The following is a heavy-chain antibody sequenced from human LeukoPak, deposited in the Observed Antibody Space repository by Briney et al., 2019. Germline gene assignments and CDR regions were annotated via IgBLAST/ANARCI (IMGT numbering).Heavy chain of an antibody. CDR1: GYTFTDYY. Sequence: GASVKVSFKASGYTFTDYYMHWVRQAPGQGLEWMGWINPNSGGTNYAQKFQGRVTMTRDTSISTAYMELSRLRSDDTAVYYCARVKGISIAAQNYWGQGTLVTVSS. V-gene: IGHV1-2*02. CDR2: INPNSGGT. D-gene: IGHD6-6*01. CDR3: ARVKGISIAAQNY. J-gene: IGHJ4*02.